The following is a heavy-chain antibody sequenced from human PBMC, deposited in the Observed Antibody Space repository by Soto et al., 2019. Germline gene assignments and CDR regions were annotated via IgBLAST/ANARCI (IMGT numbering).Heavy chain of an antibody. CDR3: VRYYDFWSGSETIDY. Sequence: PSETLSLTCTVSGGSISSSSYYWGWIRQPPGKGLEWIGSIYYSGSTYYNPSLKSRVTISVDTSKNQFSLKLSSVTAADTAVYYCVRYYDFWSGSETIDYWGQGTLVTVSS. J-gene: IGHJ4*02. D-gene: IGHD3-3*01. CDR1: GGSISSSSYY. CDR2: IYYSGST. V-gene: IGHV4-39*01.